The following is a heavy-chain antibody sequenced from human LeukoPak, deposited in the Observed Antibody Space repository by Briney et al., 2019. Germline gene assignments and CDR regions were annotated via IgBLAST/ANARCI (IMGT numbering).Heavy chain of an antibody. CDR3: ARGEGTAGYYYYMDV. V-gene: IGHV1-2*02. CDR2: INPNSGGT. Sequence: ASVKVSCKASGYTFTGYYMHWVRQAPGQGLEWMGWINPNSGGTNYAQKFQGRVTMTSDTSISTAYMELSRLRSDDTAVYYCARGEGTAGYYYYMDVWGKGTTVTISS. D-gene: IGHD6-13*01. CDR1: GYTFTGYY. J-gene: IGHJ6*03.